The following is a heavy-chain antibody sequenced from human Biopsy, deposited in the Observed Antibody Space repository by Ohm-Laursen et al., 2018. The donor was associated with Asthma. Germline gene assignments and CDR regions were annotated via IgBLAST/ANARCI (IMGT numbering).Heavy chain of an antibody. CDR1: GFVFRSHA. V-gene: IGHV3-30*18. J-gene: IGHJ4*02. CDR2: VSYDGGVV. CDR3: AKRRGYSDLTDFDH. D-gene: IGHD3-3*01. Sequence: SLRFSCSASGFVFRSHATHWVRQAPGKGLEWVAVVSYDGGVVHYADSMKGRFTISRDNAKSTLYLQMNRLRTDDTAVYFCAKRRGYSDLTDFDHWGQGTLVTVSS.